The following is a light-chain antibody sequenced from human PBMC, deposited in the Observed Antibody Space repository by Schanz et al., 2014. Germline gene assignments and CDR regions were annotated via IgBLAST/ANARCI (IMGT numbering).Light chain of an antibody. CDR1: QSVTSTY. CDR3: QQYNNWPPYT. CDR2: AAS. J-gene: IGKJ2*01. Sequence: EIVLTQSPGTLSLSPGERATLSCRASQSVTSTYLAWYQQKPGQAPRLLIYAASTRANGIPPRFSGSGSGTDFTLTISSLQSEDFAVYYCQQYNNWPPYTFGQGTKLEIK. V-gene: IGKV3-15*01.